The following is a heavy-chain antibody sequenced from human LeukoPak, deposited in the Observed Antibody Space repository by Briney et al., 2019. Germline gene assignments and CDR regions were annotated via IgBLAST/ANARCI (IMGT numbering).Heavy chain of an antibody. D-gene: IGHD6-19*01. Sequence: GGSLRLSCAASGFTVSSNYMSWIRQAPGKGLEWVGFIRSKAYGGTTEYAASVKGRFTISRDDSKSIAHLQMNSLKTEDTAVYYCASGSGWYSPDYWGQGTLVTVAS. V-gene: IGHV3-71*01. CDR1: GFTVSSNY. J-gene: IGHJ4*02. CDR3: ASGSGWYSPDY. CDR2: IRSKAYGGTT.